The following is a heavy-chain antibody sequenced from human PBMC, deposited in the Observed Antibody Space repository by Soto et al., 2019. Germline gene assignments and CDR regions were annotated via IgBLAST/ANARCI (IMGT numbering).Heavy chain of an antibody. CDR1: GYTFTGYA. D-gene: IGHD6-19*01. Sequence: GASVKVSCKASGYTFTGYAMHWARQAPGQRLEWMAWINAGNGNTKYSQKFQGRVTITRDTSASTAYMELSSLRSEDTAVYYCARAVAVPADFDYWGQGTLVTSPQ. J-gene: IGHJ4*02. CDR3: ARAVAVPADFDY. CDR2: INAGNGNT. V-gene: IGHV1-3*01.